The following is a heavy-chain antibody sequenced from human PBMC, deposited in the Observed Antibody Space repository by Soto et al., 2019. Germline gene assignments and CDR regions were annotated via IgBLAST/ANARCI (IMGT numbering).Heavy chain of an antibody. Sequence: PSETLSLTCTVSCGSISSYYWSWIRQPPGKGLEWIGYIYYSGSTNYNPSLKSRVTISVDTSKNQFSLKLSSVTAADTAVCYCARRKDFWSGYSSGRQRAYYMDVWGKGTTVTVSS. CDR2: IYYSGST. CDR3: ARRKDFWSGYSSGRQRAYYMDV. V-gene: IGHV4-59*01. CDR1: CGSISSYY. D-gene: IGHD3-3*01. J-gene: IGHJ6*03.